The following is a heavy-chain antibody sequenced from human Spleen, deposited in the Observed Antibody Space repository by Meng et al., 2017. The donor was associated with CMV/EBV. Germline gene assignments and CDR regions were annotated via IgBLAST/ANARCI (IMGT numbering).Heavy chain of an antibody. Sequence: TFTGSDMTWMRQAPGQGLEWMGWITPTSGGTTDAQKFQVRLTLTRDTSINTAYMELSRLRSDDTAVYYCARVRGLCSGGSCYSDFDYWGQGTLVTVSS. CDR1: TFTGSD. CDR3: ARVRGLCSGGSCYSDFDY. J-gene: IGHJ4*02. D-gene: IGHD2-15*01. V-gene: IGHV1-2*02. CDR2: ITPTSGGT.